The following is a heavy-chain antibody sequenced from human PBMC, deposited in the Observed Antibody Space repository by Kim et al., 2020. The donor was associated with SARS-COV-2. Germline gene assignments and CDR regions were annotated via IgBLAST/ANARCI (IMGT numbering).Heavy chain of an antibody. CDR2: ISDSGSNT. V-gene: IGHV3-21*01. J-gene: IGHJ4*02. Sequence: GGSLRLSCAASGFTFDSYGMNWVRQAPGKGLEWVSYISDSGSNTYYADSVKGRFTISRDNAKNSLYLQMNSLRAEDTAVYYCARESVIGADTFDIWGQGTLVTVSS. CDR1: GFTFDSYG. D-gene: IGHD2-21*01. CDR3: ARESVIGADTFDI.